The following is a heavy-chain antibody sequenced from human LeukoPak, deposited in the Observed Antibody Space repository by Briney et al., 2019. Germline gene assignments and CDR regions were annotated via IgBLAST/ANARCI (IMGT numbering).Heavy chain of an antibody. V-gene: IGHV3-23*01. D-gene: IGHD1-26*01. CDR2: ISGTGSAV. CDR1: GFSFITYA. J-gene: IGHJ6*03. CDR3: LKGSGTHYYFYYMDV. Sequence: PGGSLRLSCAASGFSFITYAMNWVRQAPGKGLEWVSGISGTGSAVGYADSVKGRFTVSRDTSKRTVYLQMSGLRVDDTAAYYCLKGSGTHYYFYYMDVWGKGTPVTVSS.